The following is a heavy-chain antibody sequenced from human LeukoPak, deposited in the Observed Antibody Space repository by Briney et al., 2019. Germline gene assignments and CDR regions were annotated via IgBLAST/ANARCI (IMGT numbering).Heavy chain of an antibody. Sequence: PGGSLRLSCAASGFTFSSFGMNWVRQAPGKGLEWVTFIRYDRIAIQYADSVKGRFTISRDNSKNALYLQMISLRPEDTAVYFCAKGTSGIIAGGHDYYMDVWGKGTTVTISS. CDR3: AKGTSGIIAGGHDYYMDV. D-gene: IGHD6-13*01. J-gene: IGHJ6*03. V-gene: IGHV3-30*02. CDR1: GFTFSSFG. CDR2: IRYDRIAI.